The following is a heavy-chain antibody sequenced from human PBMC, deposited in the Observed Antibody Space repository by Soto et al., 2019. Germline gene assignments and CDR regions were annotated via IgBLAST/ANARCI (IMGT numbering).Heavy chain of an antibody. CDR3: TTDPRDIEPLYYYYGMDV. CDR2: IKSKTDGGTT. D-gene: IGHD2-15*01. CDR1: GFTFSNAW. Sequence: GGSLRLSCAASGFTFSNAWMSWVRQAPGKGLEWVGRIKSKTDGGTTDYAAPVKGRFTISRDDSKNTLYLQMNSLKTEDTAVYYCTTDPRDIEPLYYYYGMDVWGQGTTVTVSS. J-gene: IGHJ6*02. V-gene: IGHV3-15*01.